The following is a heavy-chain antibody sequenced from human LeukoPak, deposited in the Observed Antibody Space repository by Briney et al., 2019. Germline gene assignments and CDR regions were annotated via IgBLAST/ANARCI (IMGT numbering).Heavy chain of an antibody. Sequence: SETLSLTCAVYGGSFSGYYWSWIRQPPGKGLEWIGEISHSGSTNYNPSLKSRVTISVDTSKNQFSLKLSSVTAADTAVYYCARDSVTGDHYYYYYMDVWGKGTTVTVSS. J-gene: IGHJ6*03. CDR1: GGSFSGYY. V-gene: IGHV4-34*01. CDR2: ISHSGST. CDR3: ARDSVTGDHYYYYYMDV. D-gene: IGHD7-27*01.